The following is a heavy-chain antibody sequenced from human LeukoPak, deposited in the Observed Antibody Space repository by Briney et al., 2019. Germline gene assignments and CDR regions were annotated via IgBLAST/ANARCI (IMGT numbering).Heavy chain of an antibody. CDR1: GFTFSKFP. J-gene: IGHJ3*02. CDR2: ISASGDVT. V-gene: IGHV3-23*01. Sequence: GGSLRLSCAASGFTFSKFPMGWVRQAPGRGLEWVSAISASGDVTFYADSLRGRFTISRDNSKSTLYLQMNGLRAEDTAIFYCAKSLFASATGTGRAFHIWGQGTRVTVSS. CDR3: AKSLFASATGTGRAFHI. D-gene: IGHD1-1*01.